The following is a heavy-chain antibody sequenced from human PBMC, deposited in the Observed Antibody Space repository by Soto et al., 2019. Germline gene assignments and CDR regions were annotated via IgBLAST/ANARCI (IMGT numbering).Heavy chain of an antibody. Sequence: PGESLKISCKGSGYSFTSYWIGWVRHMPGKGLERMGIIYPGDSDTRYRPPFQGQATISATKSITTAYLQWSSLKASGAGMYYCAVRDDSSDYYLGTFDIWGQGTMVTVSS. D-gene: IGHD3-22*01. V-gene: IGHV5-51*01. CDR3: AVRDDSSDYYLGTFDI. J-gene: IGHJ3*02. CDR2: IYPGDSDT. CDR1: GYSFTSYW.